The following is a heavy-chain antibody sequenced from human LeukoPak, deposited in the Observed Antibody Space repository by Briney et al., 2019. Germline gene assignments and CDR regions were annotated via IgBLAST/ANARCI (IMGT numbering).Heavy chain of an antibody. CDR3: ARGYSKWSYYGMDV. Sequence: PSETLSLTCTVSGGSISSYYWSWIRQPPGKGLEWIGYIYYSGSTNYNPSLKSRVTISVDTSKNQFSLKLSSVTAADTAVYYCARGYSKWSYYGMDVWGQGTTVTVSS. CDR2: IYYSGST. V-gene: IGHV4-59*12. CDR1: GGSISSYY. D-gene: IGHD2-21*01. J-gene: IGHJ6*02.